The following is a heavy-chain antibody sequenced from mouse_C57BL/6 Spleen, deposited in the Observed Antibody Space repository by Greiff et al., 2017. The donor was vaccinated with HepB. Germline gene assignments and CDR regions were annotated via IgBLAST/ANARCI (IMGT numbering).Heavy chain of an antibody. V-gene: IGHV5-4*01. CDR3: AREYYGSSGY. D-gene: IGHD1-1*01. J-gene: IGHJ2*01. CDR2: ISDGGSYT. CDR1: GFTFSSYA. Sequence: EVMLVESGGGLVKPGGSLKLSCAASGFTFSSYAMSWVRQTPEKRLEWVATISDGGSYTYYPDNVKGRFTISRDNAKNNLYLQMSHLKSEDTAMYYCAREYYGSSGYWGQGTTLTVSS.